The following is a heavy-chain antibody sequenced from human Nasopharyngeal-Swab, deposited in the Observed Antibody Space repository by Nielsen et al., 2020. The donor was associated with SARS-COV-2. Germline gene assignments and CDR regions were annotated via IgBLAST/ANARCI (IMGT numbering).Heavy chain of an antibody. V-gene: IGHV3-11*05. D-gene: IGHD1-14*01. CDR1: GFTFSDYY. CDR2: ISGIPYRASTYYT. CDR3: TRGLTGHIVQWNPSPY. J-gene: IGHJ4*02. Sequence: GESLKISCAASGFTFSDYYMSWFRQAPGKVLEWFSYISGIPYRASTYYTNYADSVRGRFTISRDTSKNTVYLQMNTLRADDTALYFCTRGLTGHIVQWNPSPYWGQGTLVTVSS.